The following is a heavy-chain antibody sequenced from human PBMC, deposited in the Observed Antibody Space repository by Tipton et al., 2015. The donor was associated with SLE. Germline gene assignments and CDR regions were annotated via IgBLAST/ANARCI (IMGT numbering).Heavy chain of an antibody. CDR1: GYTFTGYY. J-gene: IGHJ4*02. V-gene: IGHV1-2*02. CDR3: ARESADCSSTSCYFDY. Sequence: QSGAEVKKPGSSVKVSCKASGYTFTGYYMHWVRQAPGQGLEWMGWINPNSGGTNYAQKFQGRVTMTRDTSISTAYMELSRLRSDDTAVYYCARESADCSSTSCYFDYWGQGTLVTVSS. CDR2: INPNSGGT. D-gene: IGHD2-2*01.